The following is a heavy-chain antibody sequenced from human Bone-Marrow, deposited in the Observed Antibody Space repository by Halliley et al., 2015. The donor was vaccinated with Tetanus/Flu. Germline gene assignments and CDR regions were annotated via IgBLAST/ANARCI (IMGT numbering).Heavy chain of an antibody. J-gene: IGHJ4*02. CDR3: ARDRKGFGGEFDY. Sequence: VAVISFDGPNKFYADSVKGRFTISRDNTKFTLYLEMNSLQPEDTSVYYCARDRKGFGGEFDYWGQGTLVTLSS. D-gene: IGHD3-3*01. V-gene: IGHV3-30*03. CDR2: ISFDGPNK.